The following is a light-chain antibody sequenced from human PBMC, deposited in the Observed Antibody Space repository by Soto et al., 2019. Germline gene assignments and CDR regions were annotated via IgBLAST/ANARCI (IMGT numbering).Light chain of an antibody. J-gene: IGKJ1*01. Sequence: EIVLTQSPGTLSLSPGERATLSCRASQSISSSYLAWYQHKPGQAPRLLIYGASSRATGIPDRFSGSGSGTDFTLTISRLEPEDFAVYYCQQCGTSSWTFGQGTK. V-gene: IGKV3-20*01. CDR1: QSISSSY. CDR3: QQCGTSSWT. CDR2: GAS.